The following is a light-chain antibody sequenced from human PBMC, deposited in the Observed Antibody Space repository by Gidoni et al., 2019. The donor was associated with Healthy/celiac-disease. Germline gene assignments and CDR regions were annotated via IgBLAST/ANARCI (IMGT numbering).Light chain of an antibody. CDR3: QAWDSSTAVV. CDR2: QDS. V-gene: IGLV3-1*01. Sequence: SYELTQPPSVSVSPGQTASITCSGDKLGDKYACWYQQKPGPSPVLVIYQDSKRPSGIPERFSGSNSGNTATLTISGTQAMYEADYYCQAWDSSTAVVFGGGTKLTVL. J-gene: IGLJ2*01. CDR1: KLGDKY.